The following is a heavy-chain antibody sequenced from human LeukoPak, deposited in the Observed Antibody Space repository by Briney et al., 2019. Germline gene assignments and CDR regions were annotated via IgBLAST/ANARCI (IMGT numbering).Heavy chain of an antibody. Sequence: ASVKVSCKVSGYTLTELSMHWVRQAPGQGLEWMGIINPSGGSTSYAQKFQGRVTMTRDTSTSTVYMELSSLRSEDTAVYYCANWYGGTDNWGQGTLVTVSS. V-gene: IGHV1-46*01. CDR1: GYTLTELS. J-gene: IGHJ4*02. CDR2: INPSGGST. CDR3: ANWYGGTDN. D-gene: IGHD4-23*01.